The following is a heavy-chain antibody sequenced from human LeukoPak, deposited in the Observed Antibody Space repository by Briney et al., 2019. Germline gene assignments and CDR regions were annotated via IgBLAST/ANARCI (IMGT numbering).Heavy chain of an antibody. V-gene: IGHV4-61*02. CDR1: GGSISSGSYY. D-gene: IGHD3-10*01. CDR3: ARTYYGSGSYWKLDY. J-gene: IGHJ4*02. CDR2: IYTSRST. Sequence: PSETLSLTCTVSGGSISSGSYYWSWIWQPAGKGLEWIGRIYTSRSTNYNPSLKSRVTISVDTSKNQFSLKLGSVTAADTAVYYCARTYYGSGSYWKLDYWGQGTLVTVSS.